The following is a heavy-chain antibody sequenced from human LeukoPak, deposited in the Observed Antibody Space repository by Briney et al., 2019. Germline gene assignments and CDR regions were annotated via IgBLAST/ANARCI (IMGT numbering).Heavy chain of an antibody. J-gene: IGHJ4*02. CDR1: GGSISSGGYS. CDR3: AREGLPAVAGSVYFDY. V-gene: IGHV4-30-2*01. Sequence: PSQTLSLTCTVSGGSISSGGYSWSWIRQPPGKGLEWIGYIYHSGSTYYNPFLRSRVTMSVDRSKNQFSLKLNSVTAADTAVYYCAREGLPAVAGSVYFDYWGQGTLVTVSS. CDR2: IYHSGST. D-gene: IGHD6-19*01.